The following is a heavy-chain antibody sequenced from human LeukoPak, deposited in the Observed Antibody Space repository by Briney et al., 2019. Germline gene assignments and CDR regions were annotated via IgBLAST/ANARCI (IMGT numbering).Heavy chain of an antibody. Sequence: GGSLRLSCAASGFTFSSYDMSWVRQAPGKGREWVSAISGSGGSTYHAASVKGRFTISRDNSKNTQYLQMNSLRGEDTAVYYCATTKRSNYVDWCDPWGQGTRVTVSS. V-gene: IGHV3-23*01. CDR1: GFTFSSYD. CDR3: ATTKRSNYVDWCDP. J-gene: IGHJ5*02. CDR2: ISGSGGST. D-gene: IGHD4-11*01.